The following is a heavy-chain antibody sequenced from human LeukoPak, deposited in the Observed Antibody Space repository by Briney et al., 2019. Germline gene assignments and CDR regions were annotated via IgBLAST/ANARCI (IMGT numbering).Heavy chain of an antibody. CDR1: GGSISSDY. CDR3: ARSRGFTYGMEA. V-gene: IGHV4-59*01. CDR2: IYYSGST. D-gene: IGHD3-10*01. Sequence: TSETLSLTCTVSGGSISSDYWSWIRQPPGKGLEWIGYIYYSGSTSYNPSLKSRVTILVDTSKNQFSLKLSSVTAADTAVYYCARSRGFTYGMEAWGAGTPVTVSS. J-gene: IGHJ6*01.